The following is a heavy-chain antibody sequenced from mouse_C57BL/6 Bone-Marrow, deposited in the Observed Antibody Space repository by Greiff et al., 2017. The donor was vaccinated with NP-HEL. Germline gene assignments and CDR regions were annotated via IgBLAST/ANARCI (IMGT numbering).Heavy chain of an antibody. Sequence: QVQLQQSGAELAIPGASVKLSCKASGYTFTSYGISWVQQRTGPVRSWIRALYPQSGNTSYNEKFKGKATLTADKSSSTAYMELSSLTSEDSAVYFCARRNYYGSSYRYWYFDDWGTGTTVTVSS. V-gene: IGHV1-81*01. CDR1: GYTFTSYG. D-gene: IGHD1-1*01. CDR2: LYPQSGNT. CDR3: ARRNYYGSSYRYWYFDD. J-gene: IGHJ1*03.